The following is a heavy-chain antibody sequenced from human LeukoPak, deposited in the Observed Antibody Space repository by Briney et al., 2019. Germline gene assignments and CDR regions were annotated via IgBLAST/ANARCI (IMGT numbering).Heavy chain of an antibody. V-gene: IGHV5-51*01. J-gene: IGHJ3*02. CDR1: GYSFTSYW. Sequence: TGESLKISCKGSGYSFTSYWIGWVRQMPGKGLEWMGIIYPGDSDTRYSPSFQGQVTISADKSISTAYLQWSSLKASDTAMYYCARSRWSWPTLDAFDIWGQGTMVTVSS. D-gene: IGHD1-26*01. CDR3: ARSRWSWPTLDAFDI. CDR2: IYPGDSDT.